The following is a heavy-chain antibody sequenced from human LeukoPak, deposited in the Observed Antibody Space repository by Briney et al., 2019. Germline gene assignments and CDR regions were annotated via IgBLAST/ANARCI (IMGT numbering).Heavy chain of an antibody. D-gene: IGHD3-9*01. CDR2: IYSGGST. J-gene: IGHJ4*02. CDR1: GFTVSSNY. CDR3: AKGTDYYDILTAYYNEEEGGY. Sequence: PGGSLRLSCAASGFTVSSNYMSWVRQAPGKGLEWVSVIYSGGSTYYADSVKGRFTISRDNSKNTLYLQMNSLRAEDTAVYYCAKGTDYYDILTAYYNEEEGGYWGQGTLVTVSS. V-gene: IGHV3-53*05.